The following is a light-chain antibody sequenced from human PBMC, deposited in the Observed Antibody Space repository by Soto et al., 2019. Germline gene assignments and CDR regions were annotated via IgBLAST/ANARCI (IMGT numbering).Light chain of an antibody. V-gene: IGLV2-8*01. CDR3: SSYVVSYNWV. CDR2: LVS. CDR1: SSDVGAYDY. J-gene: IGLJ3*02. Sequence: QSALTQPPSASGSPGQSVTISCTGTSSDVGAYDYVSWFQQHPGKAPKLIIYLVSKRPSGVPDRFSGSKSGNTASLTVSGLQAEDEADYYRSSYVVSYNWVFGGGTKLTVL.